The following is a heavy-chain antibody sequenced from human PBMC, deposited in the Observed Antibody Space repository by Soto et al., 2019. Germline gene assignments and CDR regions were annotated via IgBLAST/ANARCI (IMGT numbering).Heavy chain of an antibody. CDR1: GFTFSSYS. D-gene: IGHD2-2*01. CDR2: ISSSSSYI. V-gene: IGHV3-21*01. CDR3: ASDKVVPAGKRFDP. Sequence: EVQLVESGGGLVKPGGSLRLSCAASGFTFSSYSMNWVRQAPGKGLEWVSSISSSSSYIYYADSVKGRFTISRDNAKNSLYLKMNSLSAEDTAVYYCASDKVVPAGKRFDPWGKGTLVTVSS. J-gene: IGHJ5*02.